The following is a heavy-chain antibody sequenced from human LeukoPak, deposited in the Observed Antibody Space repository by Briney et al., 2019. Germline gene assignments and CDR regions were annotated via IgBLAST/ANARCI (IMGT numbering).Heavy chain of an antibody. Sequence: GGSLRLSCAASGFTFSSYELNWVRQAPGKGLEGFSAISGSGGSTYYADSVKGRFTISRDNSKNTLYLQMNSLRAEDTAVYYCAKYGSAYYYYYMDVWGKGTTVTISS. CDR1: GFTFSSYE. V-gene: IGHV3-23*01. CDR2: ISGSGGST. J-gene: IGHJ6*03. CDR3: AKYGSAYYYYYMDV. D-gene: IGHD3-10*01.